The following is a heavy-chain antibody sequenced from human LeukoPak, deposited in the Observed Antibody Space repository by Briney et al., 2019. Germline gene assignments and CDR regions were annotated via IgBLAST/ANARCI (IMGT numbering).Heavy chain of an antibody. Sequence: SETLSLTCSVSGGSIVSSTFYWGWVRQPPGKGLEWIGIIHHSGSTYYNSSLKSRVTISVDTSKNTLSLKLNSVTAADTAVYYCARVTSSLLYYYYMDVWGKGTTVTVSS. D-gene: IGHD6-13*01. CDR3: ARVTSSLLYYYYMDV. J-gene: IGHJ6*03. CDR1: GGSIVSSTFY. V-gene: IGHV4-39*07. CDR2: IHHSGST.